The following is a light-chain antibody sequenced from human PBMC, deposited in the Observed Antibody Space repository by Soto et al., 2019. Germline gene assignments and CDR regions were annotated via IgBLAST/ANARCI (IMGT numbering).Light chain of an antibody. Sequence: DLPMTQSPSSLSASVGERVTIACRASQTISMYLYWYQQKPGKAPKLLIYSAASLRSGVPARFSGSGSGADFTRTIRSHEPEDSATYYCQQSYSVVWTFGQGTKEEIK. J-gene: IGKJ1*01. CDR1: QTISMY. CDR3: QQSYSVVWT. CDR2: SAA. V-gene: IGKV1-39*01.